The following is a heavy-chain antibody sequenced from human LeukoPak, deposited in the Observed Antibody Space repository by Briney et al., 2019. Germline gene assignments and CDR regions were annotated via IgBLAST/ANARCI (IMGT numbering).Heavy chain of an antibody. CDR3: AKTPTLPYCGGDCYQFDY. V-gene: IGHV3-23*01. CDR1: GFTFSSYA. CDR2: ISGSGGST. Sequence: GGSLRLSCAASGFTFSSYAMGWVRQAPGEGLEWVSAISGSGGSTYYADSVKGRFTISRDNSKNTLYLQMNSLRAEDTAVYYCAKTPTLPYCGGDCYQFDYWGQGTLVTVSS. J-gene: IGHJ4*02. D-gene: IGHD2-21*02.